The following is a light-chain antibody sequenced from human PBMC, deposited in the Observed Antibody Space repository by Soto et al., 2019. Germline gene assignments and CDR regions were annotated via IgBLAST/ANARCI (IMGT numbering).Light chain of an antibody. CDR2: GNN. CDR1: SANIGAAYN. CDR3: QSYDSSLSGYV. V-gene: IGLV1-40*01. Sequence: QSGQTQPPWVSVAPGQRVTISCTGSSANIGAAYNVDWYQQLPGTAPKLLIYGNNNRPSGVPARFSGSKSGTSASLAIAGLQAEDEGDYYCQSYDSSLSGYVFGTGAKVTVL. J-gene: IGLJ1*01.